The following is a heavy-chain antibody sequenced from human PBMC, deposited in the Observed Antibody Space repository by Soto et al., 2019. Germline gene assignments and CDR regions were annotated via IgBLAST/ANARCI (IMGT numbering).Heavy chain of an antibody. CDR1: GYTFTSYG. Sequence: ASVKVSCKASGYTFTSYGISWVRQAPGQGLEWMGWISAYNGNTNYAQKLQGRVTMTTDTYTSTAYMELRSLRSDDTAVYYCARGRGTYYYDSSGYYGAAFDIWGQGTMVTVSS. CDR2: ISAYNGNT. V-gene: IGHV1-18*01. J-gene: IGHJ3*02. CDR3: ARGRGTYYYDSSGYYGAAFDI. D-gene: IGHD3-22*01.